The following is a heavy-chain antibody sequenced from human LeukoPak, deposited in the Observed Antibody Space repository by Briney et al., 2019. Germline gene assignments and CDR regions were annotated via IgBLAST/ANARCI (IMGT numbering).Heavy chain of an antibody. J-gene: IGHJ6*02. CDR3: ARTSHSGYMVRGVLYYGMDV. CDR1: GGSISSYH. Sequence: SETLSLTCTVSGGSISSYHWGWIRRPPGKGLEWLGSVHYTGSTCYKTSLKSRLTVDMDTSKNQFSPRLSSVTAADTAVYYCARTSHSGYMVRGVLYYGMDVWGQGTTVTVS. D-gene: IGHD3-10*01. V-gene: IGHV4-39*01. CDR2: VHYTGST.